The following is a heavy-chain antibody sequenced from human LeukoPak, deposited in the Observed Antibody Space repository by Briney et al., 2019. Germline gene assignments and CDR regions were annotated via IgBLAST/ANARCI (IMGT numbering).Heavy chain of an antibody. CDR2: IYYSGST. D-gene: IGHD1-26*01. V-gene: IGHV4-39*01. J-gene: IGHJ4*02. Sequence: SETLSLTCTVSGVSISSSNSYWGWIRQPPGKGLEWIGSIYYSGSTYYNPSLKSRVTISVDTSKNQFSLKLSSVTAADTAVYYCARHGTYSGSYSGFDYWGQGTLVTVSS. CDR3: ARHGTYSGSYSGFDY. CDR1: GVSISSSNSY.